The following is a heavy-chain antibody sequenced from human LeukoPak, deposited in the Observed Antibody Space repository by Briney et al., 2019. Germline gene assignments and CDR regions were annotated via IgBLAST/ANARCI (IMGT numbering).Heavy chain of an antibody. CDR1: GYTFTSYG. CDR3: ARDPSTYYYDSSGYFDAIDI. V-gene: IGHV1-18*01. D-gene: IGHD3-22*01. Sequence: ASVKVSCKASGYTFTSYGISWVRQAPGQGLEWMGWISAYNGNTNYAQKLQGRVTMTTDTSTSTAYMELRSLRSDDTAVYYCARDPSTYYYDSSGYFDAIDIWGQGTMVTVSS. J-gene: IGHJ3*02. CDR2: ISAYNGNT.